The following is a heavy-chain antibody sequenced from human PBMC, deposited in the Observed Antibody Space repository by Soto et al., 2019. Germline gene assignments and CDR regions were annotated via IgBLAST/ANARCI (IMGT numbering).Heavy chain of an antibody. D-gene: IGHD6-25*01. Sequence: ESLCLACAVSGVSFSGYYWSWIRQPPGKGLEWIGEINHSGSPSYNSSLKSLATITIDTSKKEFHLNVTSVTAADAGVYFCARGLRPDFWGQGILVTVYS. CDR3: ARGLRPDF. J-gene: IGHJ4*02. CDR1: GVSFSGYY. CDR2: INHSGSP. V-gene: IGHV4-34*01.